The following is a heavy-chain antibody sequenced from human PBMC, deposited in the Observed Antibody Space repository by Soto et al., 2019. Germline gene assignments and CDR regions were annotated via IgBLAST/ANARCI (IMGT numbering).Heavy chain of an antibody. D-gene: IGHD5-12*01. CDR3: AKDQRSGYSGLYYYYGMDV. J-gene: IGHJ6*02. Sequence: GGSLRLSCAASGFTFSSYAMSWVRQAPGKGLEWVSAISGSGGSTYYADSVKGRFTISRDNSKNTLYLQMNSLRAEDTAVYYCAKDQRSGYSGLYYYYGMDVWGQGTTVTVSS. CDR2: ISGSGGST. V-gene: IGHV3-23*01. CDR1: GFTFSSYA.